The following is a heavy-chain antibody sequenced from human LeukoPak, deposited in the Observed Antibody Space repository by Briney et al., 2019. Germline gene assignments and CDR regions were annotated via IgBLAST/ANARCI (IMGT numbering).Heavy chain of an antibody. Sequence: PGGSLRLSCAASGFTFSSYCMNWVRQAPGKGLEWVSYISSSSSTIYYADSVKGRFTISRDNAKNSLYLQMNSLRAKDTAVYYCARVVDPYYYYYYMDVWGKGTTVTVSS. V-gene: IGHV3-48*01. CDR3: ARVVDPYYYYYYMDV. CDR2: ISSSSSTI. CDR1: GFTFSSYC. D-gene: IGHD2-15*01. J-gene: IGHJ6*03.